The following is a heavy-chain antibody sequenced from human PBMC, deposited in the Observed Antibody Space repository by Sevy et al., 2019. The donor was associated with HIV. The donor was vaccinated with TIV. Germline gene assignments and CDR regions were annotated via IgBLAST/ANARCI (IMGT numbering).Heavy chain of an antibody. D-gene: IGHD6-13*01. Sequence: GGSLRLSCAASGFTFSIYTMSWVRQAPGKGLEWVALIWYDGSSQYYADSVQGRFTISRDNSKNTLDLQMNSLRAEDTAVYYCVSGASIAAAGNFAYWGQGTLVTVSS. CDR2: IWYDGSSQ. CDR1: GFTFSIYT. V-gene: IGHV3-33*08. J-gene: IGHJ4*02. CDR3: VSGASIAAAGNFAY.